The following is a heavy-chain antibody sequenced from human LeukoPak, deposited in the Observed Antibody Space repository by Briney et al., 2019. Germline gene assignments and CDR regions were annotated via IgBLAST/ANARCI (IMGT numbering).Heavy chain of an antibody. Sequence: SETLSLTCTVSGGSLSSSSYYWGWIRQPPGKGLEWIGSIYYSGSTYYNPSLKSRVTISVDTSKNQFSLKLSSVTAADTAVYYCARIDSGSYLGVYVAAFDIWGQGTMVTVSS. CDR1: GGSLSSSSYY. CDR2: IYYSGST. J-gene: IGHJ3*02. V-gene: IGHV4-39*07. CDR3: ARIDSGSYLGVYVAAFDI. D-gene: IGHD1-26*01.